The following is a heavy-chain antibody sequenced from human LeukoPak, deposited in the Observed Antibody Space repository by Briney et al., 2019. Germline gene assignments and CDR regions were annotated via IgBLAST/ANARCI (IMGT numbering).Heavy chain of an antibody. D-gene: IGHD5/OR15-5a*01. V-gene: IGHV4-31*03. J-gene: IGHJ4*02. CDR1: GGSISSGGYY. Sequence: PSETLSLTCTVSGGSISSGGYYWSWIRQHPGKGLEWIGYIYYSGSTYYNPSLKSRVTISVDTSKNQFSLKLSSVTAADTAVYFCARGTLRLFDYWGQGTLVTVSS. CDR2: IYYSGST. CDR3: ARGTLRLFDY.